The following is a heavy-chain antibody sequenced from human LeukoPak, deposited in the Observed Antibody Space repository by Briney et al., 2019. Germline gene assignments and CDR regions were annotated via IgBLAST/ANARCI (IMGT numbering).Heavy chain of an antibody. V-gene: IGHV3-21*06. J-gene: IGHJ6*02. Sequence: PGGSLRLSCAASGFTFSSYAMSWVRQAPGKGLEWVSSISSGDVYIYYADSLKGRFTISRDNAKNTLYVQMNSLRAEDTAVYYCARMGHDILVPSGMDVWGQGTTVTVSS. CDR1: GFTFSSYA. D-gene: IGHD1-1*01. CDR2: ISSGDVYI. CDR3: ARMGHDILVPSGMDV.